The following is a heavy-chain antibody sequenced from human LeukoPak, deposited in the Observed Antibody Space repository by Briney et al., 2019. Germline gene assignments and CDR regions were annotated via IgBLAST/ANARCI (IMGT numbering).Heavy chain of an antibody. V-gene: IGHV1-69*06. CDR2: SIPICGTT. J-gene: IGHJ6*03. D-gene: IGHD3-10*01. Sequence: ASVKVSCKASGGTFSSYTISWVRQAPGQGLEWMGGSIPICGTTNYAQKFQGRVSITADKSTSTTYMQLSSLRSEDTAVYYCARSRFPYYRLSRTDYYYMDVWAKGATVTVSS. CDR3: ARSRFPYYRLSRTDYYYMDV. CDR1: GGTFSSYT.